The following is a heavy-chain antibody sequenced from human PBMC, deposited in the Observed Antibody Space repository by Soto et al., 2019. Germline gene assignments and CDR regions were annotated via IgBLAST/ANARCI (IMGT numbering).Heavy chain of an antibody. CDR3: TSAVSATRASGLDV. D-gene: IGHD2-15*01. CDR1: GFIFSDHY. Sequence: EVQLVASGGGLVQPGGSLRLSCAASGFIFSDHYMDWVRQAPGKGLEWLGRSKNKANSYTTDYAASVKGRFTVSRDDSKSALYLQMNSLKAEDTAGYYCTSAVSATRASGLDVWGQGTTVTVSS. CDR2: SKNKANSYTT. J-gene: IGHJ6*02. V-gene: IGHV3-72*01.